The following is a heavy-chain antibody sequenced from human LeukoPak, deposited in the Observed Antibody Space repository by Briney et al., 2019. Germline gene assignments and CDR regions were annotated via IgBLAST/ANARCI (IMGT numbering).Heavy chain of an antibody. CDR3: ARPKLRYFDWYDAFDI. CDR2: ISYDGSNK. J-gene: IGHJ3*02. V-gene: IGHV3-30*04. Sequence: GGSLRLSCAASGFTFSSYAMHWVRQAPGKGLEWVAVISYDGSNKYYADSVKGRFTSSRDNSKNTLYLQMNSLRAEDTAVYYCARPKLRYFDWYDAFDIWGQGTMVTVPS. D-gene: IGHD3-9*01. CDR1: GFTFSSYA.